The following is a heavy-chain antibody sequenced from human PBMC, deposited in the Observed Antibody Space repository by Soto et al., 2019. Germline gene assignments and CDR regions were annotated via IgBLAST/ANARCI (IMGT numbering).Heavy chain of an antibody. Sequence: GASVKVSCKASGYTFTSYGISWVRQAPGQGLEWMGWISAYNGNTNYAQKLQGRVTMTTDTSTSTAYMELRSLRSDDTAVYYCARDEPFMWGIGRSTKSFDSWGQGTLVTVSS. CDR1: GYTFTSYG. CDR3: ARDEPFMWGIGRSTKSFDS. CDR2: ISAYNGNT. V-gene: IGHV1-18*04. D-gene: IGHD6-13*01. J-gene: IGHJ5*01.